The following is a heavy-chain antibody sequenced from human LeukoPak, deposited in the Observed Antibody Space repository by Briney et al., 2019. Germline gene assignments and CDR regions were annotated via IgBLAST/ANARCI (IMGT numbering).Heavy chain of an antibody. CDR1: GFTSGDYA. Sequence: GGSLRLSCTASGFTSGDYAMSWFRQAPGKGLEWVGFIRSKAYGGTTEYAASVKGRFTISRDDSKSIAYLQMNSLKTEDTAVYYCTRSVWGSYRPYYFDYWGQGTLVTVSS. V-gene: IGHV3-49*03. D-gene: IGHD3-16*02. CDR3: TRSVWGSYRPYYFDY. J-gene: IGHJ4*02. CDR2: IRSKAYGGTT.